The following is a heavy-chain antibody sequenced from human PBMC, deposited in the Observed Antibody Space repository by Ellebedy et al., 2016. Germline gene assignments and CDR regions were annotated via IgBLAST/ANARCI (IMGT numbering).Heavy chain of an antibody. V-gene: IGHV1-3*01. Sequence: ASVKVSCKASGYTFSDYGIHWVRRAPGQRLEWMGWINAGNGNTKYSQKFQGRVTISRDTSASTAYMELSSLRSEDTAVYYCAREATVTAFWFDPWGQGTLVTVSS. CDR1: GYTFSDYG. D-gene: IGHD2-21*02. CDR3: AREATVTAFWFDP. CDR2: INAGNGNT. J-gene: IGHJ5*02.